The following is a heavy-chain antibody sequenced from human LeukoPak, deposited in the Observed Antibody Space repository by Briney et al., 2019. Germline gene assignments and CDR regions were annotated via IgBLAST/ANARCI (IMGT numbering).Heavy chain of an antibody. CDR3: ARLGGNINSPYGNWFDP. V-gene: IGHV1-18*01. D-gene: IGHD2/OR15-2a*01. CDR2: ISVYSDNT. CDR1: GYTFTTYG. Sequence: ASVKVSCKASGYTFTTYGISWVRQAPGQGLEWMGWISVYSDNTDYAQKVQGRVTMTTDTSTSTAYMELRSLTSDDTAVYYCARLGGNINSPYGNWFDPWGQGTLVTVSS. J-gene: IGHJ5*02.